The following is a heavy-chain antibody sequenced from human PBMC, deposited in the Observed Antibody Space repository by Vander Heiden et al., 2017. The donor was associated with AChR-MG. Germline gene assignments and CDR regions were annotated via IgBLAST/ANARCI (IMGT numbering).Heavy chain of an antibody. Sequence: QVQLVASGGGLVQPGRSLSLSCPAPGCTFAGYAMHWVRQAPGKGLEWVAVISDDGSNKYYADSVKGRFTISRDNSKNTLYLQMNSLRAEDTTVYDCARDYTAMDTRDAFDIWGQGTMVTVSS. CDR3: ARDYTAMDTRDAFDI. CDR2: ISDDGSNK. V-gene: IGHV3-30-3*01. D-gene: IGHD5-18*01. J-gene: IGHJ3*02. CDR1: GCTFAGYA.